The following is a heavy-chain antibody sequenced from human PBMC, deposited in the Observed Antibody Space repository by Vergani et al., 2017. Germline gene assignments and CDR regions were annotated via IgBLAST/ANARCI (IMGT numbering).Heavy chain of an antibody. CDR1: GYTFTDHY. CDR3: ATPQTVTTGGMEV. Sequence: EVQLVQSGAEVKKPVATMKISCTVSGYTFTDHYMHWVKQATGKGLGWMGLVDPEDGETIYAEKFKGRVTIAAYTSTDTAHLELSSLGSEDTAVYYCATPQTVTTGGMEVWGQGTTVIVSS. D-gene: IGHD4-17*01. CDR2: VDPEDGET. J-gene: IGHJ6*02. V-gene: IGHV1-69-2*01.